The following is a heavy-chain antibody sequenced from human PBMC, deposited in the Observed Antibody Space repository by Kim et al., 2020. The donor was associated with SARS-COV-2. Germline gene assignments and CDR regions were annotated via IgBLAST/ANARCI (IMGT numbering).Heavy chain of an antibody. CDR3: ARHGVDTSTRYYFDY. J-gene: IGHJ4*02. Sequence: NPALKSRVTISVDTSKNQFSLRMNSVTAADTAVYYCARHGVDTSTRYYFDYWGQGTLVTVSS. D-gene: IGHD5-18*01. V-gene: IGHV4-39*01.